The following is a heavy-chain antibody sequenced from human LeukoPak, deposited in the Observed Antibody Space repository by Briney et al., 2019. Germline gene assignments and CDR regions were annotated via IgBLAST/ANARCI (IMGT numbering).Heavy chain of an antibody. J-gene: IGHJ6*03. CDR3: ARNERDRYQLLSSSYYYYMDV. CDR1: GASISSYY. D-gene: IGHD2-2*01. V-gene: IGHV3-23*01. CDR2: ISGSGGST. Sequence: TSETLSLTCTVSGASISSYYWSWIRQPPGKGLEWVSAISGSGGSTYYADSVKGRFTISRDNSKNTLYLQMNSLRAEDTAVYYCARNERDRYQLLSSSYYYYMDVWGKGTTVTISS.